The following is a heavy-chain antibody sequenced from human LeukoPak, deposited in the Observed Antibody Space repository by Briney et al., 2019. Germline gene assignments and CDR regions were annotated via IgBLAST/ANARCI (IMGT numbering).Heavy chain of an antibody. CDR2: ISSSSSYI. CDR1: GFTFSSYS. CDR3: ARANYYDSSGYYRWFDP. Sequence: GGSLRLSCAASGFTFSSYSMNWVRQAPGKGLEWVSSISSSSSYIYYADSVKGRFTISRDNAKNSLYLQMNSLRAEDTAVYYCARANYYDSSGYYRWFDPRGQGTLVTVSS. V-gene: IGHV3-21*01. J-gene: IGHJ5*02. D-gene: IGHD3-22*01.